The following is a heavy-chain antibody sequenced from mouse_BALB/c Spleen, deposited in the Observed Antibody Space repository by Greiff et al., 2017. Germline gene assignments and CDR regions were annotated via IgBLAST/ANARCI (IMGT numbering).Heavy chain of an antibody. V-gene: IGHV5-4*02. D-gene: IGHD1-2*01. CDR1: GFTFSDYY. CDR2: ISDGGSYT. Sequence: EVHLVESGGGLVKPGGSLKLSCAASGFTFSDYYMYWVRQTPEKRLEWVATISDGGSYTYYPDSVKGRFTISRDNAKNNLYLQMSSLKSEDTAMYYCARALRLRGYAMDYWGQGTSVTVSS. CDR3: ARALRLRGYAMDY. J-gene: IGHJ4*01.